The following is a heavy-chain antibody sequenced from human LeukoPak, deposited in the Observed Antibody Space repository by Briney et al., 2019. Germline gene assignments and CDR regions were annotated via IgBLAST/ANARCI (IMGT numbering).Heavy chain of an antibody. V-gene: IGHV1-69*13. CDR1: GVSFSNYG. Sequence: ASVKVACKASGVSFSNYGISWMRQAPGEGLEWMGGIIPMFRAVDYAQKFQDRVTITADESTSTAYMELRSLRSEDTAVYYCATLKYNWNYEEWFDPWGQGTLVTVSS. CDR2: IIPMFRAV. CDR3: ATLKYNWNYEEWFDP. D-gene: IGHD1-7*01. J-gene: IGHJ5*02.